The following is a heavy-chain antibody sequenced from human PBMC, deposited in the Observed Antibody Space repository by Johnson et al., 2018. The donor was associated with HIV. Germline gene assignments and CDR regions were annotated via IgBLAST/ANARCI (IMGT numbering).Heavy chain of an antibody. V-gene: IGHV3-30*02. D-gene: IGHD3-22*01. CDR2: IWYEGSNK. CDR3: AKDVGNYWPNAFDV. Sequence: QVQLVESGGGLVQPGGSRRLSCAASGFTFSRYWMRWVRQAPGKGLAWVAVIWYEGSNKYYADSVNGRFTISRDNSKNTLYLQMNSLRAEDTDVYYCAKDVGNYWPNAFDVWGQGTMLTVSS. J-gene: IGHJ3*01. CDR1: GFTFSRYW.